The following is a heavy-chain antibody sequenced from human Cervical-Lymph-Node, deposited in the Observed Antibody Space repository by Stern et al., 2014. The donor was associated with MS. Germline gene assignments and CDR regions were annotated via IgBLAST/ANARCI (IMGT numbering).Heavy chain of an antibody. V-gene: IGHV3-21*01. CDR2: TSSTGSNT. Sequence: EVQLVESGGGLVKPGGSLRLSCAASGFTFNTYSMNWVRQAPGKGLEWVASTSSTGSNTYYADSVKGRFAISRDSAKKSLYLRMNSLRVEDAGVYYCARVRRGYSYGVDYWGQGTLVTVSS. CDR1: GFTFNTYS. CDR3: ARVRRGYSYGVDY. J-gene: IGHJ4*02. D-gene: IGHD5-18*01.